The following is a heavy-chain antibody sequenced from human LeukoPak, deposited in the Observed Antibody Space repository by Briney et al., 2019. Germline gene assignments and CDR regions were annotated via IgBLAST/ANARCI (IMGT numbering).Heavy chain of an antibody. D-gene: IGHD3-16*02. Sequence: PSETLSLTCTVSGGSISSSGYYWGWIRQPPGKGLGWIGTIYYTGSNYRNPSLDSRVTIPVDTSKNQFSQKLSSVTAADTAVYYCASTTTFGGVIVPFDIWGQGTMVTVSS. CDR1: GGSISSSGYY. CDR2: IYYTGSN. CDR3: ASTTTFGGVIVPFDI. V-gene: IGHV4-39*01. J-gene: IGHJ3*02.